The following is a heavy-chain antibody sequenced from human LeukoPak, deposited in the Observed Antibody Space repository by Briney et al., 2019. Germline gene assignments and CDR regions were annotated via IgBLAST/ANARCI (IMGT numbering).Heavy chain of an antibody. J-gene: IGHJ3*02. CDR3: ARAKGWELLSFDAFDI. Sequence: GGSLRLSCAASGFTFDDYGMSWVRQAPGKGLEWVSGINWNGGSTGYADSVKGRFTISRDNAKNSLYLQMNSLRAEDTALYYCARAKGWELLSFDAFDIWGQGTMVTVSS. CDR2: INWNGGST. D-gene: IGHD1-26*01. V-gene: IGHV3-20*04. CDR1: GFTFDDYG.